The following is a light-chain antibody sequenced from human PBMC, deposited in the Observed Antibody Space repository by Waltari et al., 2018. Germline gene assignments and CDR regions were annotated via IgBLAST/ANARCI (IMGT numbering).Light chain of an antibody. CDR3: QSYDNILGGSV. J-gene: IGLJ2*01. Sequence: QSVLTQPPSVSGAPGQRVTISCTGSSSNMGAGRDVHWYQQLPGTAPKRLLCGNWYRPSGVPDRFSGSKSGTSASLASAGLQAEDEAEYYCQSYDNILGGSVFGGGTKLTVL. CDR1: SSNMGAGRD. V-gene: IGLV1-40*01. CDR2: GNW.